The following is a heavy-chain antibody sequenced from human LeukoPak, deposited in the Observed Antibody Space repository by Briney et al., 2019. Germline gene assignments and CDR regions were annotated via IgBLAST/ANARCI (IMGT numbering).Heavy chain of an antibody. Sequence: SETLSLTCTVSGGSISSSSYYWGWIRQPPGKGLEWIGSIYYSGSTYHNPSLKSRVTISVDTSKNQFSLKLSSVTAADTAVYYCARTATTTVTSGFDPWGQGTPVTVSS. CDR2: IYYSGST. CDR3: ARTATTTVTSGFDP. V-gene: IGHV4-39*01. J-gene: IGHJ5*02. CDR1: GGSISSSSYY. D-gene: IGHD4-17*01.